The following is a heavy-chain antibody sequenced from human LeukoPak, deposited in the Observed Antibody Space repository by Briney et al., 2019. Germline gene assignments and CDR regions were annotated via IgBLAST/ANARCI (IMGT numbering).Heavy chain of an antibody. J-gene: IGHJ4*02. CDR2: ISGYNGDT. CDR1: GYTFTNFG. D-gene: IGHD2-2*01. CDR3: ARSPHEGGIVPAAKDC. Sequence: ASVKVSCKASGYTFTNFGISWVRQAPGQGLEWMGWISGYNGDTNYAQKLQDRVTMTTDTSTSTAYMELRSLRSDDTAVYYCARSPHEGGIVPAAKDCWGQGTLVTVSS. V-gene: IGHV1-18*01.